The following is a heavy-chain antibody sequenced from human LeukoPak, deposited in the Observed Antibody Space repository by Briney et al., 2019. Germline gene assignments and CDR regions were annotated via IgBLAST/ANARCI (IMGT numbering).Heavy chain of an antibody. D-gene: IGHD1/OR15-1a*01. V-gene: IGHV1-18*01. Sequence: ASVKVSCKASGYTFTNYGVSWVRQAAGQGLEWMGLISAYNGNTNYAQNLQGRVTMTTDSSTSTPSMELSSLTSDYTAVYYCARGMGTTTLADFDCWGQGTRVSVFS. CDR3: ARGMGTTTLADFDC. CDR1: GYTFTNYG. J-gene: IGHJ4*02. CDR2: ISAYNGNT.